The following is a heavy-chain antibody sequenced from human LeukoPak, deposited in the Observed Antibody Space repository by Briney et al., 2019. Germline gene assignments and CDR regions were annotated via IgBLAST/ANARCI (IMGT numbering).Heavy chain of an antibody. CDR2: IIPILGIA. J-gene: IGHJ4*02. D-gene: IGHD2-15*01. Sequence: ASVKVSCKASGGTFSSYAISWVRQAPGQGLEWVGRIIPILGIANYAQKFQGRVTITADKSTSTAYMELSSLRSEDTAVYYCARDLGSGGYYWGQGTLVTVSS. CDR1: GGTFSSYA. CDR3: ARDLGSGGYY. V-gene: IGHV1-69*04.